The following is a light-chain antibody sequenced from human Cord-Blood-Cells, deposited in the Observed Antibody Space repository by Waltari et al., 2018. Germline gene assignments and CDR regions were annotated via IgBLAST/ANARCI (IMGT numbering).Light chain of an antibody. Sequence: EIVLTQSPGTLSLSPGERATLSCRAIQSVSSSYLAWYQQKPGQAPRLLIYGASSRAPGIPDRFSGSGSGTDFTLTISRLEPEDFAVYYCQQYGSSPRAFGQGTKLEIK. J-gene: IGKJ2*01. CDR1: QSVSSSY. V-gene: IGKV3-20*01. CDR2: GAS. CDR3: QQYGSSPRA.